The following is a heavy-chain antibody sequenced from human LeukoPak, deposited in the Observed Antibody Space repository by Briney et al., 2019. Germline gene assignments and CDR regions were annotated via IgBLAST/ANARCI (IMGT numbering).Heavy chain of an antibody. Sequence: PSETLSLTCTVSGGSISSYYWSWIRQPPGKGLEWIGYIYYSGSTDYNPSLKSRVTISVDTSKNQFSLKLSSVTAADTAVYYCARSPLDGGSYRSFDYWGQGTLVTVSS. V-gene: IGHV4-59*01. CDR1: GGSISSYY. CDR3: ARSPLDGGSYRSFDY. CDR2: IYYSGST. D-gene: IGHD3-16*02. J-gene: IGHJ4*02.